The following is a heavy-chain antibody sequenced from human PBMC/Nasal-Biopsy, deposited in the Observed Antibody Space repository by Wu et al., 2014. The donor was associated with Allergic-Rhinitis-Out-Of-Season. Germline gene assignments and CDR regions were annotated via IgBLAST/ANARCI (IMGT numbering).Heavy chain of an antibody. V-gene: IGHV3-23*01. Sequence: LRLSCAASGFTFSSYAMSWVRQAPGKGLEGVLSISGSGASTYYADSVKGRFTISRDNSKNTLYLQMNSLRVEDTAVYYCAKDRSGSYHGFDYWGQGILVTVSS. CDR1: GFTFSSYA. CDR2: ISGSGAST. J-gene: IGHJ4*02. CDR3: AKDRSGSYHGFDY. D-gene: IGHD1-26*01.